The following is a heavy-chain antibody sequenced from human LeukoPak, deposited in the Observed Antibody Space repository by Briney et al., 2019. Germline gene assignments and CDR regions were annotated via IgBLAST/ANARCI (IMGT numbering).Heavy chain of an antibody. CDR2: INHSGST. Sequence: PSETLSLTCAVYGGSFSGYYWSWIRQPPGKGLEWIGEINHSGSTNYNPSLKSRVTISVDTSKNQFSLKLSSVTAADTAVYYCARGRGYMYCGGDCVALDIWGQGTMVTVSS. CDR3: ARGRGYMYCGGDCVALDI. V-gene: IGHV4-34*01. J-gene: IGHJ3*02. CDR1: GGSFSGYY. D-gene: IGHD2-21*02.